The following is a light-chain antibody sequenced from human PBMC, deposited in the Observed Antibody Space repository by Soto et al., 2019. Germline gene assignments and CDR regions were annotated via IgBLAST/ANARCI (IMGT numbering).Light chain of an antibody. CDR1: SSDVGGYNY. Sequence: QSALTQPASVSGSPEQSITISCTGASSDVGGYNYVSWYQQHPGKAPKLMIYDVSNRPSGVSNRFSGSKSVNTASLTISGLQAEDEADYYCSSYTSSSTYVFGTGTKVTVL. CDR3: SSYTSSSTYV. CDR2: DVS. J-gene: IGLJ1*01. V-gene: IGLV2-14*01.